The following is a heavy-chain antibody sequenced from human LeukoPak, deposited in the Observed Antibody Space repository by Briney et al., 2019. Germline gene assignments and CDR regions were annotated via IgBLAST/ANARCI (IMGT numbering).Heavy chain of an antibody. CDR3: ARLLAVAGGDAFDI. CDR1: GGSIFSYY. CDR2: IYYSGST. V-gene: IGHV4-59*08. D-gene: IGHD6-19*01. J-gene: IGHJ3*02. Sequence: SETLSLTCTVSGGSIFSYYWSWIRQPPGKGLEWMGYIYYSGSTNYNPSLKSRVTVSVDTSKDQFSLRLSSVTAADTAVYYCARLLAVAGGDAFDIWGQGKMVTVSS.